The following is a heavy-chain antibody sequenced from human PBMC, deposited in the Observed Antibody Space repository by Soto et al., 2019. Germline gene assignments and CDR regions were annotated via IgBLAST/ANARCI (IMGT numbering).Heavy chain of an antibody. J-gene: IGHJ6*02. CDR2: INPNSGGT. V-gene: IGHV1-2*04. D-gene: IGHD2-2*01. CDR1: GYTFTGYY. CDR3: ARDPVGYCSSTSCYDSYYGMDV. Sequence: ASVKVSCKASGYTFTGYYMHWVRQAPGQGLEWMGWINPNSGGTNYAQKFQGWVTMTRDTSISTAYMELSRLRSDDTAVYYCARDPVGYCSSTSCYDSYYGMDVWGQGTMVTVSS.